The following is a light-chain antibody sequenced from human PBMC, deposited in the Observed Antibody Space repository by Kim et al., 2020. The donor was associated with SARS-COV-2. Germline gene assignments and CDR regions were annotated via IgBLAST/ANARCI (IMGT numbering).Light chain of an antibody. CDR2: GNN. J-gene: IGLJ1*01. Sequence: RDTIAGTGSSSNVGAGYDVHWYQQSPGTAPKLVIYGNNNRPSGVPDRFSGSKSGTSASLAITGLQAEDEADYYCQSYDSSLSAYVFGTGTKVTVL. CDR1: SSNVGAGYD. V-gene: IGLV1-40*01. CDR3: QSYDSSLSAYV.